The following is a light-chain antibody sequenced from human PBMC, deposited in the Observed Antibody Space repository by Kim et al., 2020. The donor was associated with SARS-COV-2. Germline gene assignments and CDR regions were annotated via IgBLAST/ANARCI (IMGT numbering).Light chain of an antibody. CDR3: QQSDSFPLT. J-gene: IGKJ4*01. CDR2: GAS. CDR1: QDIYIR. Sequence: ASVRDRVAITCRASQDIYIRLAWYQVKPGKAPKLLIKGASSLQSGVPGRFSGSGSGTDFTLTISSLQPEDFATYYCQQSDSFPLTFGGGTKVDIK. V-gene: IGKV1-12*01.